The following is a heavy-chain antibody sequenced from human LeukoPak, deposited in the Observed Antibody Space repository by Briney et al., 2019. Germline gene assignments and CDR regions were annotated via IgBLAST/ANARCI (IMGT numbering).Heavy chain of an antibody. CDR1: GFTFNNAW. J-gene: IGHJ4*02. Sequence: KTGGSLRLSCAASGFTFNNAWMSWVRQAPGKGLEWVGRIKRKTDGGTTDYAAPVKGRFTISRDDSKNTLYLQMNSLKTEDTAVYYRTTDIAVAGTFFDYWGQGTLVTVSS. D-gene: IGHD6-19*01. CDR3: TTDIAVAGTFFDY. CDR2: IKRKTDGGTT. V-gene: IGHV3-15*01.